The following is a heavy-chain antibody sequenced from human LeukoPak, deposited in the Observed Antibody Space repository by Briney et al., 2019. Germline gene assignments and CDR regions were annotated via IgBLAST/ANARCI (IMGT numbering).Heavy chain of an antibody. CDR1: GFTFSSYA. J-gene: IGHJ4*02. V-gene: IGHV3-30-3*01. CDR2: ISYGGSNK. CDR3: ARDLWY. D-gene: IGHD3-16*01. Sequence: GGSLRLSCAASGFTFSSYAMHWVRQAPGKGLEWVAVISYGGSNKYYADSVKGRFTISRDNSKNTLYLQMNSLRAEDTAMYYCARDLWYWGQGTLVTVSS.